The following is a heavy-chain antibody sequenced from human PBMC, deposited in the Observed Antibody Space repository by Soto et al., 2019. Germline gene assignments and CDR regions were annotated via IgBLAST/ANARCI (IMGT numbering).Heavy chain of an antibody. CDR2: ISTYNGDT. J-gene: IGHJ6*02. D-gene: IGHD5-12*01. Sequence: QVPLEQSGAEVKKPGASVKVSFKTSAYTFTRSGISCVRQAPGQGLEWMGWISTYNGDTNDAETFQGRVTMTTDTATSAVDMGVRSLRSDDTTVYYCSREGVAPSYHYSMDVWGQGTPVTVSS. CDR1: AYTFTRSG. V-gene: IGHV1-18*01. CDR3: SREGVAPSYHYSMDV.